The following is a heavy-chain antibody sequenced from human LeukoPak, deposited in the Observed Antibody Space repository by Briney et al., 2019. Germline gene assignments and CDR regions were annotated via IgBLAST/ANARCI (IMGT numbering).Heavy chain of an antibody. V-gene: IGHV1-46*01. CDR3: ARDRADTAMVIQYYFDY. CDR1: GYTFTSYY. CDR2: INPSGGST. J-gene: IGHJ4*02. D-gene: IGHD5-18*01. Sequence: GASVKVSCKASGYTFTSYYMHWVRQAPGQGLEWMGIINPSGGSTSYAQKFQGRVTMTRDTSTSTVYMELSSLRSEDTAVYYCARDRADTAMVIQYYFDYWGQGTLVTVSS.